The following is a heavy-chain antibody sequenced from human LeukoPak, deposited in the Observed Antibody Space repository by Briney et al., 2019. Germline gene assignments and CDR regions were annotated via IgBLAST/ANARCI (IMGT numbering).Heavy chain of an antibody. CDR3: ARVLRWNYVEDAFDI. V-gene: IGHV1-2*02. CDR1: GYTFAGYY. CDR2: ITPNSGGT. D-gene: IGHD1-7*01. J-gene: IGHJ3*02. Sequence: ASVKVSCKASGYTFAGYYIDWVRQAPGQGLEWMGWITPNSGGTKYGQKFQGRVTMTRDTSTSTAYMELSSLRSDDTAVYYCARVLRWNYVEDAFDIWGQGTMVTVSS.